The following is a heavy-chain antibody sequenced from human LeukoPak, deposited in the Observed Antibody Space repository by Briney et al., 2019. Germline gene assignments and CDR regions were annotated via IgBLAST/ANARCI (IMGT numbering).Heavy chain of an antibody. V-gene: IGHV4-38-2*02. CDR3: AREWGSGSLDY. D-gene: IGHD1-26*01. Sequence: SETLSLTCTVSGYSISSGYYWGWIRQPPGKGLEWIGSIYHSGSTYYNPSLKSRVTISVDTSKNQFSLKLSSVTAADTAVYYCAREWGSGSLDYWGQGTLVTVSS. CDR2: IYHSGST. J-gene: IGHJ4*02. CDR1: GYSISSGYY.